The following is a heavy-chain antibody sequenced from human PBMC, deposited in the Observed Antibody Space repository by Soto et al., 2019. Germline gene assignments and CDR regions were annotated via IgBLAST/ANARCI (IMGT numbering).Heavy chain of an antibody. CDR3: VRAETLPPGNTPAY. CDR1: GYCFTGYY. CDR2: IYPDSGGT. J-gene: IGHJ4*02. D-gene: IGHD2-15*01. V-gene: IGHV1-2*04. Sequence: ASVRVSVKASGYCFTGYYLRWGRQAPGQGLEWMGWIYPDSGGTNYAPKFRGWVTMTRDTSIRTAYMELSGLKSDDTAVYFCVRAETLPPGNTPAYWPQRALVTVS.